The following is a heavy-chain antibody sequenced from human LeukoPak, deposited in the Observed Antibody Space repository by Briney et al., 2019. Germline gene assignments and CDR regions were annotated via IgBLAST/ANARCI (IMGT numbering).Heavy chain of an antibody. CDR3: AATMVRGVMPWKPFDY. J-gene: IGHJ4*02. Sequence: SVKVSCKASGGTFSSYAISWVRQAPGQGLEWMGRIIPILGIANYAQKSQGRVTITADKSTSTAYMELSSLRSEDTAVYYCAATMVRGVMPWKPFDYWGQGTLVTVSS. CDR2: IIPILGIA. D-gene: IGHD3-10*01. CDR1: GGTFSSYA. V-gene: IGHV1-69*04.